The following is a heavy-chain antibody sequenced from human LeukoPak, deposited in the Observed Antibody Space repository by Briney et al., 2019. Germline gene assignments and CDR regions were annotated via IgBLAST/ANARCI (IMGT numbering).Heavy chain of an antibody. CDR2: ISGSGGTT. Sequence: GGPLRLSCAASGFTFPSYAMTWVRQAPGKGLEWVAAISGSGGTTYYADSVKGRFTISRDNSKNTLYLHMNSLRPEDTAVYYCAKVVGATPFDYWGQGTLVTVSS. V-gene: IGHV3-23*01. CDR1: GFTFPSYA. J-gene: IGHJ4*02. D-gene: IGHD1-26*01. CDR3: AKVVGATPFDY.